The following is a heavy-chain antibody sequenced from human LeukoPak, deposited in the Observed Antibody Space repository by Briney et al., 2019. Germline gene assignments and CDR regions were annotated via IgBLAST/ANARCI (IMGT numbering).Heavy chain of an antibody. J-gene: IGHJ4*02. CDR1: GFTFSNSG. CDR3: GRGVYSPRDY. CDR2: IWSDGSKK. Sequence: GGSLRLSCAASGFTFSNSGMHWVRQAPGKGLEWVALIWSDGSKKYYADSVEGRFTISRDNSKNTLHLQMNSLRAEDTTVYYCGRGVYSPRDYWGQGTLVTVSS. V-gene: IGHV3-33*01. D-gene: IGHD5-18*01.